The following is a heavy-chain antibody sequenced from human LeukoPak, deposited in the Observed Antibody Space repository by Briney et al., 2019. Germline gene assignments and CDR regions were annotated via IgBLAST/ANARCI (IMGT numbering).Heavy chain of an antibody. J-gene: IGHJ4*02. CDR3: ARGYDSSGHYVDY. D-gene: IGHD3-22*01. Sequence: SETLSLTCAVYGGSFSGYYWGWIRQPPGKGLEWIGEINHSGSTNYNPSLKSRVTISVDTSKNQFSLKLSSVTAADTAVYYCARGYDSSGHYVDYWGQGTLVTVSS. CDR1: GGSFSGYY. CDR2: INHSGST. V-gene: IGHV4-34*01.